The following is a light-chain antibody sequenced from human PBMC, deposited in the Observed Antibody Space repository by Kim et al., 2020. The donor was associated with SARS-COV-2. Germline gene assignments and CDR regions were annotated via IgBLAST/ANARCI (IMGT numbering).Light chain of an antibody. CDR2: EAS. CDR3: LQRANWLERS. Sequence: IELTQSPATLSLSPGETATLSCRASRSVGSYFACYQHHVAQAPSLLIYEASTRATGIPARFSGSGSGTDFTLTISSLEPEDFAFYYCLQRANWLERSFGRGTKVDIK. CDR1: RSVGSY. V-gene: IGKV3-11*01. J-gene: IGKJ4*01.